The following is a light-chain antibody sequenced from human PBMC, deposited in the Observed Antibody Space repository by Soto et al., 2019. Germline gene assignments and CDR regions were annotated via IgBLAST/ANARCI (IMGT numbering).Light chain of an antibody. CDR3: QHYNSYSEA. V-gene: IGKV1-5*03. CDR2: KAS. CDR1: QTISSW. Sequence: DLQMTQAPSPLSASLGDRVTITCRASQTISSWLAWYQQKPGKAPKLLIYKASTLKSGVPSRFSGSGSGTEFTLTISSLQPDDFATYYCQHYNSYSEAFGQGTKVDIK. J-gene: IGKJ1*01.